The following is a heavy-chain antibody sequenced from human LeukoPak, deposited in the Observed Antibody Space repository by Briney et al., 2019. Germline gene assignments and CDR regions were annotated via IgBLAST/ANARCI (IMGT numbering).Heavy chain of an antibody. Sequence: GESLKISFKGSGXSFTSYFISWVRQMPGKVREGMGRIDPTDSYTNYGPSFQGHVTISADKSISTAYLQWSSLKASDTAMYYCARRGSIAPRYYYGMDVWGQGTTVTVSS. CDR2: IDPTDSYT. J-gene: IGHJ6*02. V-gene: IGHV5-10-1*01. CDR3: ARRGSIAPRYYYGMDV. CDR1: GXSFTSYF. D-gene: IGHD6-6*01.